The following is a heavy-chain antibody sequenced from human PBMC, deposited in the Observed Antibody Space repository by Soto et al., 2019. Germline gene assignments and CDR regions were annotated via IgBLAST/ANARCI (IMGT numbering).Heavy chain of an antibody. CDR2: IYYSGST. D-gene: IGHD6-13*01. Sequence: QLQLQESGPGLVKPSETLSLTCTVSGGSISSSSYYWGWIRQPPGKGLEWIGSIYYSGSTYYNPSLKSRVTISVDTSKNQFSLKLSSVTAADTAVYYWARTTGSSWQDYYYYYGMDVWGQGTTVTVSS. J-gene: IGHJ6*02. CDR3: ARTTGSSWQDYYYYYGMDV. V-gene: IGHV4-39*01. CDR1: GGSISSSSYY.